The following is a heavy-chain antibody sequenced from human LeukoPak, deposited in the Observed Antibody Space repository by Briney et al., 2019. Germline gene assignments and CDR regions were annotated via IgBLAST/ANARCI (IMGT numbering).Heavy chain of an antibody. CDR2: MNPNSGNT. CDR3: AREVMYFYYRSGPRDAFDI. CDR1: GYSFTSYW. D-gene: IGHD3-22*01. J-gene: IGHJ3*02. Sequence: GESLKISCKGSGYSFTSYWIGWVRQATGQGLEWMGWMNPNSGNTGYAQKFQGRVTMTRNTSISTAYMELSSLRSEDTAVYYCAREVMYFYYRSGPRDAFDIWGQGTVVTVSS. V-gene: IGHV1-8*02.